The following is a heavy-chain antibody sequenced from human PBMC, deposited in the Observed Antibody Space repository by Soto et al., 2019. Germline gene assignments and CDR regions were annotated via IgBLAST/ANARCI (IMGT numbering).Heavy chain of an antibody. J-gene: IGHJ4*02. CDR1: GGSISSYY. Sequence: SETLSLTCTVSGGSISSYYWSWIRQHPGKGLEWIGCIYYSGSTYYNPSLKSRVTISVDTSKNQFSLKLTSVTAADTAVYYCARDKITGLFDYWGQGTLVTVSS. CDR2: IYYSGST. CDR3: ARDKITGLFDY. D-gene: IGHD2-8*02. V-gene: IGHV4-59*12.